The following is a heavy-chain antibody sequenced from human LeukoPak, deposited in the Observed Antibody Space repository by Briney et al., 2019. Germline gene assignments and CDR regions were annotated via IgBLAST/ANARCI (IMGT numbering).Heavy chain of an antibody. J-gene: IGHJ5*02. V-gene: IGHV4-4*09. CDR2: ISPSGVT. CDR3: ARHRVNYYESSHVGLDP. CDR1: GDSVSRSY. Sequence: SETLSLTCTVSGDSVSRSYWCWIRQPPGKGLEWIGYISPSGVTSYNPALKSRISISTDTSKNEFSLRLSSSTAADTAIYFCARHRVNYYESSHVGLDPWGQGSLVIVSS. D-gene: IGHD3-22*01.